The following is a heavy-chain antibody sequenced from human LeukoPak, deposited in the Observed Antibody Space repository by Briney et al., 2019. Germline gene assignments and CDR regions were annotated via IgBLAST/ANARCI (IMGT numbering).Heavy chain of an antibody. J-gene: IGHJ4*02. CDR1: AFTFSSYT. D-gene: IGHD2-2*03. CDR2: ISNSGGST. V-gene: IGHV3-23*01. Sequence: GGSLRLSCAAPAFTFSSYTMSWVRQAPGKGLEWVSAISNSGGSTYYADSVKGQFTISRDNSKNTLYLQMNSLRAEDTAVYYCAKDGYVSWAYQLSHFDYWGQGTLVTVSS. CDR3: AKDGYVSWAYQLSHFDY.